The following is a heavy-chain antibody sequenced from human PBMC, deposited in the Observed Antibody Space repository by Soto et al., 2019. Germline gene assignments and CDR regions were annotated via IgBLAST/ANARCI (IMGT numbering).Heavy chain of an antibody. Sequence: ASVKVSCKASGYTFTSYAMHWVRQAPGQRLEWMGWINAGNGNTKYSQKFQGRVTITRDTSESTAYMELSSLRSEDTAVYYCARDLPDDSSGNAFDIWGQGTMVTVSS. CDR2: INAGNGNT. J-gene: IGHJ3*02. CDR3: ARDLPDDSSGNAFDI. V-gene: IGHV1-3*01. CDR1: GYTFTSYA. D-gene: IGHD3-22*01.